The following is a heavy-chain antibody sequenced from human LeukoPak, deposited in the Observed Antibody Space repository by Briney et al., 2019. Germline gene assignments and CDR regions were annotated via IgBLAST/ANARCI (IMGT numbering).Heavy chain of an antibody. Sequence: ASVTVSFTASGYTFTVYYMHWVRQAPGQGLEWMGWINPNSGGTNYAQKFQGRVTMTRDTSISTAYMELRSLRSDDTAVYYCARIPGRLRADYYYYYMDVWGKGTTVTVSS. CDR1: GYTFTVYY. J-gene: IGHJ6*03. CDR2: INPNSGGT. D-gene: IGHD5-12*01. CDR3: ARIPGRLRADYYYYYMDV. V-gene: IGHV1-2*02.